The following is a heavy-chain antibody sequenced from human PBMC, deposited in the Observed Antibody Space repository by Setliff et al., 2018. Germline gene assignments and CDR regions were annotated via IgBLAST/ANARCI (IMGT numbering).Heavy chain of an antibody. CDR2: IIPIFGTA. CDR1: GGTFSIYT. J-gene: IGHJ3*02. CDR3: AISTIFGVVSPTPDAFDI. V-gene: IGHV1-69*08. D-gene: IGHD3-3*01. Sequence: GASVKVSCKASGGTFSIYTISWVRQAPGQGLEWMGRIIPIFGTANYAQKFQGRVTITADKSTSTAYMELSSLRSEDTAVYYCAISTIFGVVSPTPDAFDIWGQGTMVTVSS.